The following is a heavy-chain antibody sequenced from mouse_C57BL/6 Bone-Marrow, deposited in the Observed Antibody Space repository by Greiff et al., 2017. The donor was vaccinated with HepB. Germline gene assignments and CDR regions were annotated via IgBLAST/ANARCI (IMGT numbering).Heavy chain of an antibody. CDR2: ISSGSSTI. D-gene: IGHD2-1*01. Sequence: EVNLVESGGGLVKPGGSLKLSCAASGFTFSDYGMHWVRQAPEKGLEWVAYISSGSSTIYYADTVKGRFTISRDNAKNTLFLQMTSLRSEDTAMYYCAKDGTTWFAYWGQGTLVTVSA. CDR3: AKDGTTWFAY. CDR1: GFTFSDYG. V-gene: IGHV5-17*01. J-gene: IGHJ3*01.